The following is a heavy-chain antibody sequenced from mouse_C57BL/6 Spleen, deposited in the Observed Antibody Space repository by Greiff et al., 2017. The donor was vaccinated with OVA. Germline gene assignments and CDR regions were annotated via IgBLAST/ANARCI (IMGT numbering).Heavy chain of an antibody. CDR2: ISYDGSN. CDR1: GYSITSGYY. Sequence: EVQRVESGPGLVKPSQSLSLTCSVTGYSITSGYYWNWIRQFPGNKLEWMGYISYDGSNNYNPSLKNRISITRDTSKNQFFLKLNSVTTEDTAAYYCARDANEAWFAYWGQGTLVTVSA. J-gene: IGHJ3*01. CDR3: ARDANEAWFAY. D-gene: IGHD6-1*01. V-gene: IGHV3-6*01.